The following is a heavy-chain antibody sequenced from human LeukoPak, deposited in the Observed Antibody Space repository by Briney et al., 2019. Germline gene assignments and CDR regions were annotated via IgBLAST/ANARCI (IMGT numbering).Heavy chain of an antibody. J-gene: IGHJ4*02. CDR2: IDEDGSAK. CDR3: ARVGISGYYFDY. D-gene: IGHD3-10*01. CDR1: GFTFSGYW. V-gene: IGHV3-7*01. Sequence: GGSLRLSCAASGFTFSGYWMTWLRQAPGKGLEWVANIDEDGSAKYYLGSVKGRFTISRDNAENSLYLQMNSLRAEDTAVYYCARVGISGYYFDYWGQGTLVTVSS.